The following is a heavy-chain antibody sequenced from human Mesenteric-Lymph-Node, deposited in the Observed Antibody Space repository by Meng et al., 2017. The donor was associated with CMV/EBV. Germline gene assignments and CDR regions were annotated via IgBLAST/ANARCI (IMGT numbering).Heavy chain of an antibody. D-gene: IGHD1/OR15-1a*01. CDR2: IKQDGSEK. Sequence: GGSLRLSCAASGFTFSTYWMSWVRQAPGKGLEWVANIKQDGSEKYYVDSVKGRFTISRDNAKNSLYLQMNSLRAEDTAVYYCAREGSLVLEHNYFDYWGQGTLVTVSS. V-gene: IGHV3-7*01. J-gene: IGHJ4*02. CDR1: GFTFSTYW. CDR3: AREGSLVLEHNYFDY.